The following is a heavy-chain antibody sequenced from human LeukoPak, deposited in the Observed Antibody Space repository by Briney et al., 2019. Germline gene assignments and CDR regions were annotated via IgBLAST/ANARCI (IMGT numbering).Heavy chain of an antibody. CDR3: ARDPGRLATIRSRFDD. CDR2: ISSSSSYI. J-gene: IGHJ4*02. D-gene: IGHD5-12*01. Sequence: GGSLRLSCAASGFTFSSYSMNWVRQAPGKGLEWVSSISSSSSYIYYADSVEGRFTISRDNAKNSLFLQMNSLRAEDTAVYYCARDPGRLATIRSRFDDWGQGTLVTVSS. V-gene: IGHV3-21*04. CDR1: GFTFSSYS.